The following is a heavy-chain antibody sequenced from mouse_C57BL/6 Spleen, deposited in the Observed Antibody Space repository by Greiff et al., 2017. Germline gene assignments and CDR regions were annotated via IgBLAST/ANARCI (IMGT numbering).Heavy chain of an antibody. J-gene: IGHJ2*01. CDR3: ARDYYYGSSYPYFDY. D-gene: IGHD1-1*01. V-gene: IGHV1-80*01. CDR1: GYAFSSYW. Sequence: QQSGAELVKPGASVKISCKASGYAFSSYWMNWVKQRPGKGLEWIGQIYPGDGDTNYNGKFKGKATLTADKSSSTAYMQLSSLTSEDSAVYFCARDYYYGSSYPYFDYWGQGTTLTVSS. CDR2: IYPGDGDT.